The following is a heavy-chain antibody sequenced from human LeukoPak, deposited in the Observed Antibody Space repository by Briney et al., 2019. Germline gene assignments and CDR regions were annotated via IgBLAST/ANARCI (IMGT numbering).Heavy chain of an antibody. V-gene: IGHV3-53*01. Sequence: GGSLRLSCAASGFTVSSNYMSWVRQAPGKGLEWVSVIYSGGSTYYADSVKGRFTISRDNSKNTLYLQMNSLRAEDTAVYYCARSRGFNYYFDYWGQGTLVTVSS. J-gene: IGHJ4*02. D-gene: IGHD5-12*01. CDR1: GFTVSSNY. CDR3: ARSRGFNYYFDY. CDR2: IYSGGST.